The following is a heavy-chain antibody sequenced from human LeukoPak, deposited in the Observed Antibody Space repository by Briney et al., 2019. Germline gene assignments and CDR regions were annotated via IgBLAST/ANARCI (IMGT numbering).Heavy chain of an antibody. J-gene: IGHJ3*01. CDR1: GFSFDRYA. CDR3: AKDSSVLPNALDL. D-gene: IGHD4/OR15-4a*01. CDR2: ISYSGASP. Sequence: GGSLRLSCAASGFSFDRYAMTWVRQTPGKGLEWVSAISYSGASPYYGDSVKGRFTISRDNSKNTVYLQMNSLRDEDTALYCCAKDSSVLPNALDLWGQGTVVTVSS. V-gene: IGHV3-23*01.